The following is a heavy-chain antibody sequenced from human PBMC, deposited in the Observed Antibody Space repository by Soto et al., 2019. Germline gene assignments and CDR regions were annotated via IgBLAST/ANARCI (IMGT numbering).Heavy chain of an antibody. CDR2: ISGSGGST. CDR3: AKDVEWLPYYFDY. CDR1: GFTFSSYA. Sequence: EVQLLESGGGLVQPGGSLRLSCAASGFTFSSYAMSWVRQAPGKGLKWVSAISGSGGSTYYADSVKGRFTISRDNSKNTLHLQMNSLGAEDTAVYYCAKDVEWLPYYFDYWGQGTLVTVSS. J-gene: IGHJ4*02. D-gene: IGHD5-12*01. V-gene: IGHV3-23*01.